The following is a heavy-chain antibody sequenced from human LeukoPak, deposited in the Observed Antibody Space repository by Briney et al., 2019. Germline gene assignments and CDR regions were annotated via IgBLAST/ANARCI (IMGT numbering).Heavy chain of an antibody. J-gene: IGHJ3*02. V-gene: IGHV1-46*01. D-gene: IGHD2-21*01. CDR1: GYTFISYY. Sequence: PVASVKVSCKASGYTFISYYLHWVRQAPGQEFGWVGIIRPNSGSTTYAQKFQGRVSMTRDTSTSTVYMELSSLTSEDTAVYYCARDIPYCGGNCHDAFDIWGQGTMVTVSS. CDR3: ARDIPYCGGNCHDAFDI. CDR2: IRPNSGST.